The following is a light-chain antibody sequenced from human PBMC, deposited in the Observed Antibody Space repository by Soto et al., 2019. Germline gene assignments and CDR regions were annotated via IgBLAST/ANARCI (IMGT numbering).Light chain of an antibody. J-gene: IGLJ2*01. CDR2: GNS. V-gene: IGLV1-40*01. Sequence: QSVLTQPPSVSGAPGQRVTISCTGSSSNIGAGYDVHWYQQLPGTAPKLLIYGNSNRPSGVPDRFSGSKSGTPASLAITGLQAEDEADYYCQSYDSSLRGEVFGGGTKLTVL. CDR3: QSYDSSLRGEV. CDR1: SSNIGAGYD.